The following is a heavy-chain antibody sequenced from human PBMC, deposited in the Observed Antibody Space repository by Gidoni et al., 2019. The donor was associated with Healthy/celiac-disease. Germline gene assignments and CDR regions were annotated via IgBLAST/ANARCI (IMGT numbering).Heavy chain of an antibody. D-gene: IGHD2-15*01. V-gene: IGHV3-53*02. CDR1: GFPVSSNY. CDR3: AREKCSGGSCLDY. CDR2: IYSGGST. J-gene: IGHJ4*02. Sequence: EVQLVETGGGLLQPGGSLRLSCAASGFPVSSNYMSWVRQAPGKGLEWVSVIYSGGSTYYADSVKGRFTISRDNSKNTLYLQMNSLRAEDTAVYYCAREKCSGGSCLDYWGQGTLVTVSS.